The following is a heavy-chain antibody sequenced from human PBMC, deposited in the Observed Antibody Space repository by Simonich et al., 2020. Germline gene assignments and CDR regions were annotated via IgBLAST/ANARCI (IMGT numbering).Heavy chain of an antibody. D-gene: IGHD2-15*01. V-gene: IGHV1-69*06. Sequence: QVQLVQSGAEVKKPGSSVKVSCKASGGTFSSYAISWVRKAPGQELAWMGEIIPNLGRANHAQKFQGKVTITADKSTSTAYMELSSLRSEDTAVYYCARGGLADRRIVYYYYMDVWGKGTTVTVSS. CDR3: ARGGLADRRIVYYYYMDV. CDR1: GGTFSSYA. J-gene: IGHJ6*03. CDR2: IIPNLGRA.